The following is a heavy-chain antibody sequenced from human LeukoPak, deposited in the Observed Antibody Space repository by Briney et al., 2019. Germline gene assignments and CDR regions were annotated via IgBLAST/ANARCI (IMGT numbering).Heavy chain of an antibody. J-gene: IGHJ4*02. V-gene: IGHV2-5*02. D-gene: IGHD1/OR15-1a*01. CDR2: SYWDDTK. CDR3: GHFQQHGTYRFDY. Sequence: SGPTLVSPTQTVTLTCTFSGFSLNTDPVAVGWIRQSPGKALEWLALSYWDDTKVHSPSLSSRPTITKDTSKSHVFPTMAHKDPVDTATYFCGHFQQHGTYRFDYWGQGTLVTVSS. CDR1: GFSLNTDPVA.